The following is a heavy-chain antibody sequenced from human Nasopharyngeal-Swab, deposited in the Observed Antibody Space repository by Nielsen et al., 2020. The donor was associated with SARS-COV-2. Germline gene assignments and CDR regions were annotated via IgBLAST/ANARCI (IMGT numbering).Heavy chain of an antibody. V-gene: IGHV3-7*04. D-gene: IGHD5-24*01. CDR3: VRDGLQGDYYSYMDV. Sequence: GGSLRLSCAASGFTLSQYWMSWVRQAPGKGLEWVANIEHGGSGKHYLGSVEGRITISRDNVKNSLYLQVNSLRAEDTAVYYCVRDGLQGDYYSYMDVWGKGTTVTVSS. CDR1: GFTLSQYW. J-gene: IGHJ6*03. CDR2: IEHGGSGK.